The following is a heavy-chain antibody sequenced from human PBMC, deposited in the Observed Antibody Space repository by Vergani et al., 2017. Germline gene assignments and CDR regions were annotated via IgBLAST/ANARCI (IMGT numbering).Heavy chain of an antibody. J-gene: IGHJ5*02. Sequence: QVQLQESGPGLVKPSQTLSLTCTVSGGSISNPDYHWSWIRQTPGKGLEWIGLIDYSGSTSYNPSVRGRLAISVDTSKNHFSLKLDSVTAADTAVYYCARGETRTDWFDPWGQGTLVTVSS. CDR3: ARGETRTDWFDP. CDR2: IDYSGST. V-gene: IGHV4-30-4*08. CDR1: GGSISNPDYH. D-gene: IGHD3/OR15-3a*01.